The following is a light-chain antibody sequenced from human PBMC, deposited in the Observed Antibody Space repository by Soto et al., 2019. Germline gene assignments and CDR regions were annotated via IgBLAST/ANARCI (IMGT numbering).Light chain of an antibody. CDR1: QSISTR. CDR3: QQFNTYPTWA. V-gene: IGKV1-5*01. Sequence: DIQMTQSPSTLSASVGDRVTITCRASQSISTRLAWYQQKPGKAPKLLIYDASTLRGGVPSRFSGSGSGTEYTLTLSSLQPDDFATYYCQQFNTYPTWAFGQGTKVDIK. J-gene: IGKJ1*01. CDR2: DAS.